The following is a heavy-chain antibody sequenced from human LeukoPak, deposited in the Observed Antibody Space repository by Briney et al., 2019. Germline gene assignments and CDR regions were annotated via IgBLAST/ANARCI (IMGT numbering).Heavy chain of an antibody. J-gene: IGHJ5*02. CDR2: ISAYNGKT. V-gene: IGHV1-18*01. Sequence: ASVKVSCKASGYTFTSYGISWVRQAPGQGLEWMGWISAYNGKTNYAQKLQGRVTMTTDTSTSTAYMELRSLRSDDTAVYYCARDRGSSSSEGFDPWGQGTLVTVSS. D-gene: IGHD6-6*01. CDR3: ARDRGSSSSEGFDP. CDR1: GYTFTSYG.